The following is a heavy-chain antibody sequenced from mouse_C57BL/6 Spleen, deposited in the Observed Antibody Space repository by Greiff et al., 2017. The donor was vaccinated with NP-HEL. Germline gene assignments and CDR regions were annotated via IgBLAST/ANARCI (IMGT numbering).Heavy chain of an antibody. CDR2: IDPENGDT. CDR1: GFNIKDDY. V-gene: IGHV14-4*01. J-gene: IGHJ4*01. CDR3: TTGVWLRRTGYYAMDY. Sequence: VQLQQSGAELVRPGASVKLSCTASGFNIKDDYMHWVKQRPEQGLEWIGWIDPENGDTEYASEFQGKATITADTSSNTAYLQLSSLTSEDTAVYYCTTGVWLRRTGYYAMDYWGQGTSVTVSS. D-gene: IGHD2-2*01.